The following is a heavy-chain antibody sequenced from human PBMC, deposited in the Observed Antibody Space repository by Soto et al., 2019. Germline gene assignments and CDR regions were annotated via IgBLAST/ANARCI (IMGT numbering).Heavy chain of an antibody. V-gene: IGHV4-31*03. D-gene: IGHD6-13*01. CDR2: IYCSGST. J-gene: IGHJ6*02. CDR3: ARGGRIAAAGYYYYYGMDV. Sequence: SETLSLPCTVSGGSISSGGYYLGWVRQHPGEGLEWIGYIYCSGSTYYNPSLKSRVTISVDTSKNQFSLKLSSVTAADTAVYYCARGGRIAAAGYYYYYGMDVWGQGTTVTVSS. CDR1: GGSISSGGYY.